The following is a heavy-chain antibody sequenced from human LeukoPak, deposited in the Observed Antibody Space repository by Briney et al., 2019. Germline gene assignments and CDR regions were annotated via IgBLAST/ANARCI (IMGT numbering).Heavy chain of an antibody. CDR2: ISSGSSDI. V-gene: IGHV3-21*01. CDR1: GFTFSTYS. J-gene: IGHJ4*02. D-gene: IGHD5-18*01. Sequence: GGSLRLSCAASGFTFSTYSMTWVRQAPGKGLEWVSSISSGSSDISYADSVKGRFTISRDNAKYALYLQVNSLRAEDTAVYYCARLTGVVNAFDYWGQGTLVTVSS. CDR3: ARLTGVVNAFDY.